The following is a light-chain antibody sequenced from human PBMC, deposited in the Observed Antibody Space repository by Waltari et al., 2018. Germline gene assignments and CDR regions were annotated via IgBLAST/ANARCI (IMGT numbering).Light chain of an antibody. CDR3: QQYNSYSLLS. J-gene: IGKJ4*01. CDR2: KAS. CDR1: QSINTW. V-gene: IGKV1-5*03. Sequence: DIQMTQSPSTLSASVGDRFSITCRASQSINTWLAWYQQKPGNAPKLLIYKASSLESGVPSRFSGSGSGTEFTLTISSLQPDDFATYYCQQYNSYSLLSFGGGTKVEIK.